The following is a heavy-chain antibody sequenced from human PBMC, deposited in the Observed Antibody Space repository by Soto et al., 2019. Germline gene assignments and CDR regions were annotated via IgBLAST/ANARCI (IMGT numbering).Heavy chain of an antibody. CDR1: GFTFTRYS. CDR3: ARDSYGDYAFDI. J-gene: IGHJ3*02. V-gene: IGHV3-48*01. D-gene: IGHD4-17*01. Sequence: EVQLVESGGGFVQPGGSLRLSCAASGFTFTRYSMNWVRQAPGKGLEWISYISSSGSPIFYADSVKGRFTISRDSAENSLYLQMNSLRSEDTAVYFCARDSYGDYAFDIWGHGTMVTVSS. CDR2: ISSSGSPI.